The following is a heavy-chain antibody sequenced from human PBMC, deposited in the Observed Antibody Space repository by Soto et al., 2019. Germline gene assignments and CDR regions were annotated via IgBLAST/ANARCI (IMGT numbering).Heavy chain of an antibody. V-gene: IGHV3-53*01. CDR1: GFIVSNSY. J-gene: IGHJ6*02. D-gene: IGHD3-10*01. CDR2: IYSGGST. CDR3: ARGTGEYYSYGMDV. Sequence: PGGSLRLSCAASGFIVSNSYMIWVRQAPGKGLEWVSVIYSGGSTYYADSVKGRFTISRDNTKNTMYLQMNSLRAEDTAVYYCARGTGEYYSYGMDVWGQGTTVTVSS.